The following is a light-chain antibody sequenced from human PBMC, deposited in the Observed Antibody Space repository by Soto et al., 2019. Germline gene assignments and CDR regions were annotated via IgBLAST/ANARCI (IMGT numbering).Light chain of an antibody. J-gene: IGKJ2*01. CDR3: QQRSNWPPYT. CDR2: DAS. Sequence: EIVLTQSPGTLSLSPGERATLSCRASQSVSSYLAWYQQKPGQAPRLLIYDASNRATGIPARFSGSGSGTDFTLTISSLEPEDSAVYYCQQRSNWPPYTFGQGTKLEIK. CDR1: QSVSSY. V-gene: IGKV3-11*01.